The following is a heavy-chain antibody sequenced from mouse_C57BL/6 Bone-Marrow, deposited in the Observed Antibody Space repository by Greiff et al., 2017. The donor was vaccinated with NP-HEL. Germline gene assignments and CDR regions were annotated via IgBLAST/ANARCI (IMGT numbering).Heavy chain of an antibody. J-gene: IGHJ1*03. Sequence: DVKLVESGGDLVKPGGSLKLSCAASGFTFSSYGMSWVRQTPDKRLEWVATISSGGSYTYYPDSVKGRFTISRDNAKNTLYLQMSSLKSEDTAMYYCARHPRYDGYYHWYFDVWGTGTTVTVSS. CDR1: GFTFSSYG. D-gene: IGHD2-3*01. CDR2: ISSGGSYT. CDR3: ARHPRYDGYYHWYFDV. V-gene: IGHV5-6*02.